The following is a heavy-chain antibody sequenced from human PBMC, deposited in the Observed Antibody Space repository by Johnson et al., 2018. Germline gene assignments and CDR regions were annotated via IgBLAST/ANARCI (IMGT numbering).Heavy chain of an antibody. D-gene: IGHD3-16*01. CDR1: GFTFSRYW. CDR2: IKQDASEK. CDR3: ASDGGVQSFSNDAFDI. V-gene: IGHV3-7*01. Sequence: EVRLVESGGGLVQPGGSLRLSCAASGFTFSRYWMSWVRQAPGKGLEWVANIKQDASEKYYVDYVKGRFTISRDNAKNSLYLQMNRLRAEETAVYDGASDGGVQSFSNDAFDIWGQGTMVTVSS. J-gene: IGHJ3*02.